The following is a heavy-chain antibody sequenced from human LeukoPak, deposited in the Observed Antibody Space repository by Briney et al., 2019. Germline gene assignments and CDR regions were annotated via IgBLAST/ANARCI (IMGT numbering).Heavy chain of an antibody. D-gene: IGHD2/OR15-2a*01. V-gene: IGHV1-18*01. J-gene: IGHJ4*02. CDR2: ISAHNGDT. CDR3: ARGEYPNDY. Sequence: ASVKVSCKVVGTSFTNYGITWVRQAPGQGLEWMAWISAHNGDTNVAQNFQGRVTMTTDTSTSTAYMELRSLRSNDTAMYYCARGEYPNDYWGQGTLVTVSS. CDR1: GTSFTNYG.